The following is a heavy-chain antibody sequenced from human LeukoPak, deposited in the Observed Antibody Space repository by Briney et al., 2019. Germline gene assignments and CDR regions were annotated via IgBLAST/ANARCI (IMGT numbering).Heavy chain of an antibody. CDR3: ARDSVAAPAFDY. V-gene: IGHV1-8*01. J-gene: IGHJ4*02. D-gene: IGHD2-2*01. Sequence: ASVKVSCKASGYTFTSYDINWVRQATGQGLEWMGWMNPNSGNTGYAQKFQGRVTMTRNTSISTAYMELSSLRSEDTAVYYCARDSVAAPAFDYWGQGTLVTVSS. CDR2: MNPNSGNT. CDR1: GYTFTSYD.